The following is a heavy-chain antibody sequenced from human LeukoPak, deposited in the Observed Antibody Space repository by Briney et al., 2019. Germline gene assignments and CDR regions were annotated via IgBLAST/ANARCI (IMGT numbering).Heavy chain of an antibody. D-gene: IGHD3-10*01. CDR2: IWYDGSNK. CDR1: GFTFSSYG. Sequence: GGSLRLSCAASGFTFSSYGMHWVRQAPGKGLEWVAVIWYDGSNKYYADSVKGRFTISRDNSKNTLYLQMNSLRAEDTAVYYCAREMEDSYYGSGEGIFDYWGQGTLVTVSS. J-gene: IGHJ4*02. CDR3: AREMEDSYYGSGEGIFDY. V-gene: IGHV3-33*01.